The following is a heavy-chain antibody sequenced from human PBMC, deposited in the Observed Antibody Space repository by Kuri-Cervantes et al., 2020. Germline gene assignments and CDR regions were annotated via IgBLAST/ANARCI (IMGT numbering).Heavy chain of an antibody. D-gene: IGHD2-2*01. CDR1: GGSFSGYY. CDR2: INHSGST. CDR3: VRGRQPLRGNAFDI. Sequence: SETLSLTCAVYGGSFSGYYWSWIRQPPGKGLEWIGEINHSGSTNYNPSLKSRVTISVDTSKNQFSLKLSSVTAADTAVYYCVRGRQPLRGNAFDIWGQGTMVTVSS. V-gene: IGHV4-34*01. J-gene: IGHJ3*02.